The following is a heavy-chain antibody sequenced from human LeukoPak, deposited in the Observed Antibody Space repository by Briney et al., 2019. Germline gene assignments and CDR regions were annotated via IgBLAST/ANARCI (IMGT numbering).Heavy chain of an antibody. CDR3: TTEYYYDSSY. V-gene: IGHV3-15*01. CDR1: GFTFSNAW. Sequence: GGSLRLSCAASGFTFSNAWMSWVRQAPGKGLEWVGRIKSKTDGGITDYAAPVKGRFTISRDDSKNTLYLQMNSLKTEDTAVYYCTTEYYYDSSYWGQGTLVTVSS. J-gene: IGHJ4*02. CDR2: IKSKTDGGIT. D-gene: IGHD3-22*01.